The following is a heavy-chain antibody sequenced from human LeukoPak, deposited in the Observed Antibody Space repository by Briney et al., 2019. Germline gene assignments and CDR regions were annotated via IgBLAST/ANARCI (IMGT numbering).Heavy chain of an antibody. Sequence: ASVKVSCKTSGYTVSNSGLHWVRQAPGQSLEWMGWINAGNGNTKYSQKFQDRLTITRDTSASTVYMELNSLKSEDTAMFYCARGRGLIGTSRFDPWGQGTLVIVSS. CDR2: INAGNGNT. CDR3: ARGRGLIGTSRFDP. D-gene: IGHD3-10*01. CDR1: GYTVSNSG. V-gene: IGHV1-3*01. J-gene: IGHJ5*02.